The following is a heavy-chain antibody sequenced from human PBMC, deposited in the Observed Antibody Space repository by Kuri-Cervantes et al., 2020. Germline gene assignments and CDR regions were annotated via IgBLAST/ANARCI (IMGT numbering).Heavy chain of an antibody. J-gene: IGHJ4*02. CDR1: GFTFSGYW. CDR2: IKTDGSSK. V-gene: IGHV3-74*01. Sequence: GESLKISCAASGFTFSGYWMHWVRQAPGKGLVWVSRIKTDGSSKGYADFVKGRFTISRDNAKNTLYLQMNSLRVDDAVVYYCARGPSVANVLTHWGQGTLVTVSS. D-gene: IGHD2-8*01. CDR3: ARGPSVANVLTH.